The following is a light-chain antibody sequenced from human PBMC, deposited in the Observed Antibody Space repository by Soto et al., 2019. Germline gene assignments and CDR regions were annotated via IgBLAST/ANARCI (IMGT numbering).Light chain of an antibody. CDR2: EVS. J-gene: IGLJ2*01. Sequence: QYALTQPASVSGSPGQSITIYCTGTRSDVGAYTYVSWYQQHPGKAPKLMIFEVSDRPSGVSNRFSGSKSGNTASLTTSGRQAEDEADYYCSSYTTSNTLAFGGGTKRTVL. V-gene: IGLV2-14*01. CDR1: RSDVGAYTY. CDR3: SSYTTSNTLA.